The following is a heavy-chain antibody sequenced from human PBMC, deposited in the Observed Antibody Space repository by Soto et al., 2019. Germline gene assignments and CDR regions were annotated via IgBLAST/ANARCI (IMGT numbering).Heavy chain of an antibody. Sequence: QVPLVESGGGVVQPGRSLKLSCVASGFAFRSYGMHWVRQAPGKGLEWVAVISYDGSNKYYADSLKGRFTISRDNSKNTLYLQMNSLRPEDTAMYYCAKEDSLVVVADYWGQGTLVTVSS. V-gene: IGHV3-30*18. J-gene: IGHJ4*02. CDR2: ISYDGSNK. D-gene: IGHD2-15*01. CDR1: GFAFRSYG. CDR3: AKEDSLVVVADY.